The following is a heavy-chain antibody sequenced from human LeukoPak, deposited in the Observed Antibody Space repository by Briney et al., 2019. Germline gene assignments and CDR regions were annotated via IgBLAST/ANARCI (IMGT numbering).Heavy chain of an antibody. D-gene: IGHD2-15*01. V-gene: IGHV3-9*01. CDR3: AKTRGRKAATNAFDI. Sequence: PGGSLRLSCAASGFTFDDYAMHWVRQAPGKGLEWVSGISWNSGSIGYADSVKGRFTISRDNAKNSLYLQMNSLRAEDTALYYCAKTRGRKAATNAFDIWGQGTMVTVSS. CDR2: ISWNSGSI. CDR1: GFTFDDYA. J-gene: IGHJ3*02.